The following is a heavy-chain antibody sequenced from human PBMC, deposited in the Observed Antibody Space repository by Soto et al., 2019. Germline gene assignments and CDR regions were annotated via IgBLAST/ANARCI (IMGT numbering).Heavy chain of an antibody. CDR1: GGTFSSYT. CDR2: IIPILGIA. Sequence: QVQLVQSGAEVKKPGSSVKVSCKASGGTFSSYTISWVRQAPGQGLEWMGRIIPILGIANYAQKFQCRVTITADKSTSTAYMELSSLRSEDTAVYYCATDYGDYPFVWGQGTLVTVSS. J-gene: IGHJ4*02. V-gene: IGHV1-69*02. CDR3: ATDYGDYPFV. D-gene: IGHD4-17*01.